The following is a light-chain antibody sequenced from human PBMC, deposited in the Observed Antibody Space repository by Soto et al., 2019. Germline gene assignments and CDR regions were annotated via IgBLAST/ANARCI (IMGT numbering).Light chain of an antibody. J-gene: IGKJ4*01. Sequence: DIVYTQSRGTMPLSPRESDTFYCRASQSVSSNLAWYQQKPGQAPRLLIYGASTRATGVPARFSGSRSGPEFTLTINSLQSEDFAIYYCQPYNNWPLTFGGGTKVDIK. CDR2: GAS. CDR1: QSVSSN. CDR3: QPYNNWPLT. V-gene: IGKV3-15*01.